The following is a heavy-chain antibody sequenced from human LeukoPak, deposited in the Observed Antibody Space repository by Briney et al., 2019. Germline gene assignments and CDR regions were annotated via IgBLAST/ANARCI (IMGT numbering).Heavy chain of an antibody. CDR1: GYTFSGDY. J-gene: IGHJ4*02. CDR2: ISAYNGNT. V-gene: IGHV1-18*04. Sequence: ASVKVSCKASGYTFSGDYMHWVRQAPGQGLEWMGWISAYNGNTNYAQKFQGRVTMTTDTSTSTAYMELRSLRSDDTAVYYCARGARSCGGDCHQDYWGQGTLVTVSS. D-gene: IGHD2-21*02. CDR3: ARGARSCGGDCHQDY.